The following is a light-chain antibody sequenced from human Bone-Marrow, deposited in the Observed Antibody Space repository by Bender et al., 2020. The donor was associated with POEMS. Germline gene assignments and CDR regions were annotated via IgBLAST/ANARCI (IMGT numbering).Light chain of an antibody. CDR2: EVR. CDR3: FSYTSTGAYV. Sequence: QSALTQPPSASWSPGQSVTISCTGASSDVGAYNLVSWYQQHPGKAPKLLIYEVRKRPSGVSDRFSGSKSGNTASLTISGLQAEDEAVYYCFSYTSTGAYVFGTGTKVTV. V-gene: IGLV2-14*02. CDR1: SSDVGAYNL. J-gene: IGLJ1*01.